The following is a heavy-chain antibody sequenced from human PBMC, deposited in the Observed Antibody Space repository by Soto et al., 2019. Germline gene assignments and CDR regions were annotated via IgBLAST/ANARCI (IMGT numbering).Heavy chain of an antibody. CDR1: GFNFVSYA. V-gene: IGHV3-23*01. Sequence: SGGSLRLSCVGSGFNFVSYALSWVRQAPGRGLEWISGISGSGSPTDYADSVKGRFSISRDNPKNILYLQMSGLRAEDTAVYYCTKMAGSGNYYSNFDYWGQGTQVTVSS. CDR3: TKMAGSGNYYSNFDY. CDR2: ISGSGSPT. J-gene: IGHJ4*02. D-gene: IGHD3-10*01.